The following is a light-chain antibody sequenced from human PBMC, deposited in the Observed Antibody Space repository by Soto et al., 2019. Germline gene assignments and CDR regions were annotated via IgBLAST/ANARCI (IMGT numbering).Light chain of an antibody. V-gene: IGKV3-15*01. CDR2: DAS. Sequence: EKVMTQSQATLSVSPGEIATISCRASQSVRSNLAWYQQKPGQPPRLLIYDASTRATGIPSRFSGSGSGTEFTLTVSSLKSEDFAVYYRQQYDNWPRTFGQGTKVDIK. J-gene: IGKJ1*01. CDR1: QSVRSN. CDR3: QQYDNWPRT.